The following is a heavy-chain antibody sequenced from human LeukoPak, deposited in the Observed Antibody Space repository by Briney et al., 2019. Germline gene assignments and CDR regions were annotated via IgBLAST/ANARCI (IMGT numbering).Heavy chain of an antibody. CDR2: MSRSGTTI. J-gene: IGHJ4*02. V-gene: IGHV3-48*03. Sequence: GGSLRLSCTISGLTLSSYELNWVRQAPGKGLEWVSYMSRSGTTIYYADSVKGRFTIPRDNAKNSLYLQMNSLRVEDTAVYYCATRVPYTGYKNWGQGTLVTVSS. CDR3: ATRVPYTGYKN. CDR1: GLTLSSYE. D-gene: IGHD5-24*01.